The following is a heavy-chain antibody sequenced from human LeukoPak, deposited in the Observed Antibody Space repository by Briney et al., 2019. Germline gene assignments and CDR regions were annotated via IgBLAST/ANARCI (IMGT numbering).Heavy chain of an antibody. J-gene: IGHJ4*01. V-gene: IGHV3-11*06. Sequence: GGSHGLACGASAFNLVDYCMNGVRQASRKGLEWISYIGISSGNTKYADSVKGRFTISRDKARNSLYLQMNSLRVEDTAVYYCARDHRYAFDNWGHGTLVTVSS. D-gene: IGHD5-12*01. CDR2: IGISSGNT. CDR3: ARDHRYAFDN. CDR1: AFNLVDYC.